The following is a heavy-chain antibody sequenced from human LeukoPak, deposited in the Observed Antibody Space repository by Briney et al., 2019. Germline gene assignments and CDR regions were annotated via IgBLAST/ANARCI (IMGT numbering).Heavy chain of an antibody. CDR1: GFTFSSYA. J-gene: IGHJ4*02. CDR3: AEGRPFDY. V-gene: IGHV3-23*01. CDR2: ISDSGGST. Sequence: GGSLRLSCAASGFTFSSYAMNWVRQTPGKGLEWVSTISDSGGSTYYADSVKGRFTISRDNSKNALHLQMNSLRAEDTAVYYCAEGRPFDYWGQGTLVTVSS.